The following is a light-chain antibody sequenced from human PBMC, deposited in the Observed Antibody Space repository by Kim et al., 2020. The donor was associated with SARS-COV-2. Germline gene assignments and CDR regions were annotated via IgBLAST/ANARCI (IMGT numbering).Light chain of an antibody. V-gene: IGLV6-57*03. CDR3: QSYDSSIIDWV. Sequence: TVTISCTRSSGSIASNYVQWDQQRPGSAPTTVIYEDNQRPSGVPDRFAGSIDSSSNSASLTISGLKTEDEADDYCQSYDSSIIDWVFGGGTKLTVL. CDR1: SGSIASNY. CDR2: EDN. J-gene: IGLJ3*02.